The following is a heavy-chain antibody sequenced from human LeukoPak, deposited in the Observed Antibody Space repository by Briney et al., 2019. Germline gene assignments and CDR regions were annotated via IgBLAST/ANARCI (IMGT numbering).Heavy chain of an antibody. J-gene: IGHJ1*01. V-gene: IGHV5-51*01. CDR1: GYSFTSYW. CDR2: IYPGDSDT. Sequence: GGSLKIPCKGSGYSFTSYWIGWVRQMPGKGLEWMGIIYPGDSDTRYSPSFQGQVTISADKSISTAYLQWSSLKASDTAMYYCARLYCGGDCYSPAEYFQHWGQGTLVTVSS. CDR3: ARLYCGGDCYSPAEYFQH. D-gene: IGHD2-21*02.